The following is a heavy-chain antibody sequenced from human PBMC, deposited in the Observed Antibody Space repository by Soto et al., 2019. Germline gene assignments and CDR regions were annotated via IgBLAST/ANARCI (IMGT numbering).Heavy chain of an antibody. J-gene: IGHJ5*01. Sequence: SVKVSCKASGFTFTRSPVQWVRRARGQRLEWIGWIVVGSSNTNYAQRFQERVTIARDMSTGTAYMELSSLRSEDTAVYYCTRALSGSYDSWGQGTLVTVSS. CDR3: TRALSGSYDS. CDR2: IVVGSSNT. CDR1: GFTFTRSP. V-gene: IGHV1-58*01. D-gene: IGHD1-26*01.